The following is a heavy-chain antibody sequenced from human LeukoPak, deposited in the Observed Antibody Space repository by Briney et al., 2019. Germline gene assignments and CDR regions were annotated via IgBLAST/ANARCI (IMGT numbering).Heavy chain of an antibody. CDR1: GFTFSSYA. CDR3: AKERCSSSWPPDWFDP. D-gene: IGHD6-13*01. CDR2: ISGSGGST. Sequence: GGSLRLSCAASGFTFSSYAMSWVRQAPGKGLEWVSAISGSGGSTYYADSVKGRFTISRDNSKNTLYLQMNSLRAEDTAVYYCAKERCSSSWPPDWFDPWGQGTLVTVSS. V-gene: IGHV3-23*01. J-gene: IGHJ5*02.